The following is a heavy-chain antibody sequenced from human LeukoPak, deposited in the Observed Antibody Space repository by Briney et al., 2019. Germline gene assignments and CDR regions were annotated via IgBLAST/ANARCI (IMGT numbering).Heavy chain of an antibody. CDR2: MNSDSGNT. D-gene: IGHD5-18*01. CDR3: ANRGYSYGDVDL. V-gene: IGHV1-8*01. J-gene: IGHJ4*02. Sequence: ASLRLSCAASGYTFTSYAINWVRQAPGQGLEWMGWMNSDSGNTGYAQTLKGRVTMTRNNSISTAYMELISLRSEDTAVYYCANRGYSYGDVDLGGRGTRVTVSS. CDR1: GYTFTSYA.